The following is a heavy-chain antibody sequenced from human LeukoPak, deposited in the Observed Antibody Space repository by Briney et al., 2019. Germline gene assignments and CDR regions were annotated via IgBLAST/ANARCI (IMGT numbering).Heavy chain of an antibody. Sequence: GESLKISCKVSGYSFTSYWIGWVRQVPGKGLEWMAIIYPGESDNRYSPSFQGQVTISADKPIRAAYLEWSSLKASDTAIYYCPRSSDSSGYYDYFDYWGQGTLVTVSS. V-gene: IGHV5-51*04. CDR1: GYSFTSYW. CDR2: IYPGESDN. J-gene: IGHJ4*02. CDR3: PRSSDSSGYYDYFDY. D-gene: IGHD3-22*01.